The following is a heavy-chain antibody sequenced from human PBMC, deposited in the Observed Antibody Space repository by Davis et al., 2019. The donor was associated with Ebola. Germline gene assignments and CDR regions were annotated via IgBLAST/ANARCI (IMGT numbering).Heavy chain of an antibody. CDR1: GFPLDTTGVS. CDR2: IYWNDDK. Sequence: SGPTLVNPTQTLTLTCTFSGFPLDTTGVSVGWIRQSPGRALKWLALIYWNDDKRFSPSLKSRLTITKDTSKNQVVLTMTNMDPVDTSTYYCEHSDLGAEYLLHWGQGTLVTVSS. J-gene: IGHJ1*01. CDR3: EHSDLGAEYLLH. V-gene: IGHV2-5*01.